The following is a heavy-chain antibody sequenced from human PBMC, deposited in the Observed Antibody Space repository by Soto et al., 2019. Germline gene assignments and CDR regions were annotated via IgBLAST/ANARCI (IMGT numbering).Heavy chain of an antibody. D-gene: IGHD3-22*01. J-gene: IGHJ2*01. CDR2: IYTGGRT. V-gene: IGHV3-53*01. CDR3: ASQLGQYYYVGSAHFYVGYFDP. CDR1: GLTVSTNY. Sequence: PGGSLRLSCTASGLTVSTNYMTWVRQAPGKGLEWVSVIYTGGRTYYADPGRGRFTVSTDNSTNTLILNMKSPRVEDSAIYYCASQLGQYYYVGSAHFYVGYFDPWGRGTLVTFSS.